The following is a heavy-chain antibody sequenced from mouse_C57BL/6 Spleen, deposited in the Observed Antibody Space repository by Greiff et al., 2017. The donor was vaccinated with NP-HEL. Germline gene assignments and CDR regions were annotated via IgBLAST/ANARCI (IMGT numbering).Heavy chain of an antibody. V-gene: IGHV5-9*01. CDR3: ASYDYDGAMDY. D-gene: IGHD2-4*01. Sequence: EVQRVESGGGLVKPGGSLKLSCAASGFTFSSYTMSWVRQTPEKRLEWVATISGGGGNTYYPDSVKGRFTISRDNAKNTLYLQMSSLRSEDTALYYCASYDYDGAMDYWGQGTSVTVSS. CDR2: ISGGGGNT. J-gene: IGHJ4*01. CDR1: GFTFSSYT.